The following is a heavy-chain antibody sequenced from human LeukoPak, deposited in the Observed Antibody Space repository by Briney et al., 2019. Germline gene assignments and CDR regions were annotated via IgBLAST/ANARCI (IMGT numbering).Heavy chain of an antibody. CDR1: GFSVSGNF. J-gene: IGHJ4*02. D-gene: IGHD3-22*01. Sequence: GGSLRLSCTASGFSVSGNFMTWVRQAPGKGLEWISFIYAGGTTSYADSVKGRFTLSRNNSKNAIYLRLNSLRVEDTAVYYCARGRSRSSSGWYFDYWGQGTLVTVSS. V-gene: IGHV3-53*01. CDR2: IYAGGTT. CDR3: ARGRSRSSSGWYFDY.